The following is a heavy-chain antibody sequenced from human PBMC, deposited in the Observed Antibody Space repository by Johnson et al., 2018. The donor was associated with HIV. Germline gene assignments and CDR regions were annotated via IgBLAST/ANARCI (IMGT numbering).Heavy chain of an antibody. CDR1: GFEFSNYG. Sequence: QVQLVESGGGLVQPGGYLRLSCAASGFEFSNYGMHWVRQAPGKGLEWVAFISYDGSNKYYADSVKGRFTISRDNSKNTLYLQMNSLRAEDTAVYYCARDNGIAAAGDLDIWGQGTMVTVSS. CDR2: ISYDGSNK. D-gene: IGHD6-13*01. CDR3: ARDNGIAAAGDLDI. V-gene: IGHV3-30*19. J-gene: IGHJ3*02.